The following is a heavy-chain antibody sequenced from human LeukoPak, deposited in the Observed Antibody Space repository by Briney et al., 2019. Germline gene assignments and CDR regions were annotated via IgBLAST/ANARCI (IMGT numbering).Heavy chain of an antibody. CDR3: ASNSHYYDSSGYSYYYMDV. CDR2: IYYSGST. Sequence: SETLSLTCTVSGYSISSGYYWGWIRQPPGKGLEWIGSIYYSGSTYYNPSLKSRVTISVDTSKNQFSLKLSSVTAADTAVYYCASNSHYYDSSGYSYYYMDVWGKGTTVTISS. D-gene: IGHD3-22*01. J-gene: IGHJ6*03. V-gene: IGHV4-38-2*02. CDR1: GYSISSGYY.